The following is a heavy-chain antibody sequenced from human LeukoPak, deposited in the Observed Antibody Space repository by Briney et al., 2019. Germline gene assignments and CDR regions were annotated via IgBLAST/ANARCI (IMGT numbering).Heavy chain of an antibody. D-gene: IGHD6-19*01. J-gene: IGHJ6*03. CDR3: AKNFASAWNYYMDV. CDR2: IRASGDTT. Sequence: GGSLRLSCTASGFTFSNYAMSWVRQAPGKGLQWVSDIRASGDTTHYADSVKGRFTISRENSKHTLYLQMNSLRAEDTAVYYCAKNFASAWNYYMDVWGKGTTVTVSS. CDR1: GFTFSNYA. V-gene: IGHV3-23*01.